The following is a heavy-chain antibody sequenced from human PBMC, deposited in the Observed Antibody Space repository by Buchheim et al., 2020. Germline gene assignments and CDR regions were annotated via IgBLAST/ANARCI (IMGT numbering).Heavy chain of an antibody. J-gene: IGHJ5*02. Sequence: QVQLQESGPGLVKPSETLSLTCTVSGGSISSYYWSWIRQPPGKGLEWIGYIYYSGSTNYNPSLKSRVTISVDTSKNQFSPQLSSVTAADSSVYYCARGPTTVTGWFDPWGQGTL. D-gene: IGHD4-17*01. CDR2: IYYSGST. CDR1: GGSISSYY. V-gene: IGHV4-59*01. CDR3: ARGPTTVTGWFDP.